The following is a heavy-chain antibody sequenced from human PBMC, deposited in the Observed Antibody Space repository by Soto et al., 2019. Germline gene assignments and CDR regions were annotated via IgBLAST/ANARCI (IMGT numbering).Heavy chain of an antibody. CDR3: ALGGGYFGAPNWFDP. V-gene: IGHV4-30-4*01. D-gene: IGHD3-9*01. J-gene: IGHJ5*02. CDR2: IYYSGST. Sequence: SETLSLTCTVSGGSISSGDYYWSWIRQPPGKGLEWIGYIYYSGSTYYNPSLKSRVTISVDTSKNQFSLKLSSVTAADTAVYYCALGGGYFGAPNWFDPWGQGTLVTVSS. CDR1: GGSISSGDYY.